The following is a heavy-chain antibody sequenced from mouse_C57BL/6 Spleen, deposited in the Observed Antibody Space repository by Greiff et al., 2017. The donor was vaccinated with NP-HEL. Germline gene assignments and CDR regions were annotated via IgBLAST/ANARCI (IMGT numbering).Heavy chain of an antibody. V-gene: IGHV1-26*01. CDR1: GYTFTDYY. J-gene: IGHJ4*01. CDR3: ARRPYDYGHYAMDY. CDR2: INPNNGGT. Sequence: EVQLQQSGPELVKPGASVKISCKASGYTFTDYYMNWVKQSHGKSLEWIGDINPNNGGTSYNQKFKGKATLTVDKSSSTAYMELRSLTSEDSAVYYCARRPYDYGHYAMDYWGQGTSVTVSS. D-gene: IGHD2-4*01.